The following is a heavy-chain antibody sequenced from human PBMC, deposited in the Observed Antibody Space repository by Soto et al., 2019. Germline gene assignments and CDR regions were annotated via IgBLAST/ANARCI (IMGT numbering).Heavy chain of an antibody. Sequence: EVQLVESGGGLVQPGGSLRLSCAASGFTFSSYSMNWVRQAPGKGREWVSSISSSGGNIYYADSVKGRFTISRDNAKYSLYLQMNSLRAEDTAVYYCASLLGYYSGGSCSNLDYWGQGTLVTVSS. CDR2: ISSSGGNI. CDR1: GFTFSSYS. V-gene: IGHV3-21*01. CDR3: ASLLGYYSGGSCSNLDY. D-gene: IGHD2-15*01. J-gene: IGHJ4*02.